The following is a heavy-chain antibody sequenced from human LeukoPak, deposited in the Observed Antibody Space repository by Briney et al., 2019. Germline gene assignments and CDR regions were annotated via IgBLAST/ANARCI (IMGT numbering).Heavy chain of an antibody. J-gene: IGHJ6*02. Sequence: ASVKVSCKASGYTFTSYAMHWVRQAPGQRLEWMGWINAGNGNTKYSQKFQGRVTITRDTSASTAYMELSSLRSEDTAVYYCASSTAVTPYYYYYYGMDVWGQGTTVTVSS. CDR2: INAGNGNT. D-gene: IGHD4-23*01. CDR3: ASSTAVTPYYYYYYGMDV. CDR1: GYTFTSYA. V-gene: IGHV1-3*01.